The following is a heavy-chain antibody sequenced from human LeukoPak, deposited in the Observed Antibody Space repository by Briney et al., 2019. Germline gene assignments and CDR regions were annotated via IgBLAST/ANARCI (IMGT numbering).Heavy chain of an antibody. Sequence: PGGSLRLSCAASGFTFSSYSMNWVRQAPGKGLEWVSSISSSSSYIYYADSVKGRFTISRDNAKNSLYLQMNSLRAEDTALYYCAKDLGGGGYYFDYWGQGTLVTVSS. D-gene: IGHD3-16*01. CDR3: AKDLGGGGYYFDY. J-gene: IGHJ4*02. CDR2: ISSSSSYI. CDR1: GFTFSSYS. V-gene: IGHV3-21*04.